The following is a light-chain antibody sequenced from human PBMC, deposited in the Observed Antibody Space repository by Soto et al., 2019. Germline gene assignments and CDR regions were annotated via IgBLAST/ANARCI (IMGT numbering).Light chain of an antibody. CDR3: QQSYRTPRIT. Sequence: DIQMTQSPSSLSASVGDRVTITCRASKSISSYLNWYQQKPGKAPKLLIYAASSLQSGVPSRFSGSGSGTDFTLTISSLQPEDFETHYCQQSYRTPRITFGEGTRLEIK. CDR1: KSISSY. CDR2: AAS. J-gene: IGKJ5*01. V-gene: IGKV1-39*01.